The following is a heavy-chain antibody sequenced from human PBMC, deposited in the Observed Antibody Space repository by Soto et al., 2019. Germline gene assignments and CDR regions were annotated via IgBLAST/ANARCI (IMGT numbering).Heavy chain of an antibody. CDR2: ISSSSSYI. J-gene: IGHJ6*03. CDR1: GFTFSSYS. D-gene: IGHD3-3*01. CDR3: ARDLNDFWSGPTTYYYMDV. Sequence: GSLRLSCAASGFTFSSYSMNWVRQAPGKGLEWVSSISSSSSYIYYADSVKGRFTISRDNAKNSLYLQMNSLRAEDTAVYYCARDLNDFWSGPTTYYYMDVWGKGTTVTVSS. V-gene: IGHV3-21*01.